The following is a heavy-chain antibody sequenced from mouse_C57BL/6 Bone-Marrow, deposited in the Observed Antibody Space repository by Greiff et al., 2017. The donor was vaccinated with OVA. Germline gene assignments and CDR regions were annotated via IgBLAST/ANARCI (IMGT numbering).Heavy chain of an antibody. Sequence: EVQLVESGGGLVQPGGSLKLSCAASGFTFSDYYMYWVRQTPEKRLEWVAYISNGGGSTYYSDTVKGRFTISRDNAKNTLYLQMSRLKSEDTAMYYCARRGYGSSYYDWGKGTTLTVSS. CDR2: ISNGGGST. CDR3: ARRGYGSSYYD. J-gene: IGHJ2*01. D-gene: IGHD1-1*01. V-gene: IGHV5-12*01. CDR1: GFTFSDYY.